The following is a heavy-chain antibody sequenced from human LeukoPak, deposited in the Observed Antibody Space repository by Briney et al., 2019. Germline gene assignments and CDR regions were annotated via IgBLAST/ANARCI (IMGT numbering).Heavy chain of an antibody. Sequence: SETLSLTCTVSGGSISSYSWSWIRQPPGKGLEWIGYIYTSGSTNYNPSLKSRVTVSVDTSKNHFSLKLSSVTAAATAVYYCARAARSLRYYFDYWGQGTLVTVSS. V-gene: IGHV4-4*09. J-gene: IGHJ4*02. CDR2: IYTSGST. CDR3: ARAARSLRYYFDY. D-gene: IGHD6-6*01. CDR1: GGSISSYS.